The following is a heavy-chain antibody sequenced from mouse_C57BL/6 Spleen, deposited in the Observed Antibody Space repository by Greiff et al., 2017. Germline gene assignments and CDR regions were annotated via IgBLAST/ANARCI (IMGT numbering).Heavy chain of an antibody. D-gene: IGHD1-1*02. CDR3: ARKGIYGYYAMDY. V-gene: IGHV1-64*01. Sequence: QVQLQQPGAELVKPGASVKLSCKASGYTFTRYWMHWVKQRPGQGLEWIGMIHPNSGSTNYNEKFKSKATLTVDKSSSTAYMQLSSLTSENSAVYYCARKGIYGYYAMDYWGQGTSVTVSS. J-gene: IGHJ4*01. CDR1: GYTFTRYW. CDR2: IHPNSGST.